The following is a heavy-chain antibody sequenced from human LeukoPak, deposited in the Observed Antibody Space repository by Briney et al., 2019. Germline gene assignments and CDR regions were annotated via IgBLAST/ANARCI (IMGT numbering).Heavy chain of an antibody. V-gene: IGHV4-39*01. CDR2: IYYSGST. CDR1: GGSISSSSYY. Sequence: SETLSLTCTVSGGSISSSSYYWGWIRQPPGKGLEWIGSIYYSGSTYYNPSLKSRVTISVDTSKNQFSLKLSSVTAADTAVYYCARQGITIFGVVIIGYFDHWGQGTLVTVSS. D-gene: IGHD3-3*01. J-gene: IGHJ4*02. CDR3: ARQGITIFGVVIIGYFDH.